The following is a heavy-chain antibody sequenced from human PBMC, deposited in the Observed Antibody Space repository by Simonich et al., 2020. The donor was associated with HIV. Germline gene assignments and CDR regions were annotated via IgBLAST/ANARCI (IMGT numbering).Heavy chain of an antibody. CDR2: INHSKYT. Sequence: QEQLQQWGAGLLKPSETLSLTCTVYVGSFTPYYWTWIRQPPGKGLEWIGDINHSKYTNYTPSLKSRLTISIDPSKNQFSLKLTSVTAADTAIYYCARGRKITGTYRWFDPWGQGTLVTVSS. V-gene: IGHV4-34*01. J-gene: IGHJ5*02. D-gene: IGHD1-7*01. CDR1: VGSFTPYY. CDR3: ARGRKITGTYRWFDP.